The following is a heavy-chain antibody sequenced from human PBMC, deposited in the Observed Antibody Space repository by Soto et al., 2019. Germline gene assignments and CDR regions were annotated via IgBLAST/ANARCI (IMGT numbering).Heavy chain of an antibody. CDR1: GYTFRGYY. CDR3: RVTSVSEVDY. Sequence: QVQLVQSGAEVKKPGSSVKVSCKASGYTFRGYYIHWVRQAPGQGLESLGYINPDSGGTHSPQKFQVRVTMTRDTSSLTAYMELRSLRSGDTAVYYSRVTSVSEVDYRGEGTLVNVSS. V-gene: IGHV1-2*02. CDR2: INPDSGGT. J-gene: IGHJ4*02. D-gene: IGHD4-17*01.